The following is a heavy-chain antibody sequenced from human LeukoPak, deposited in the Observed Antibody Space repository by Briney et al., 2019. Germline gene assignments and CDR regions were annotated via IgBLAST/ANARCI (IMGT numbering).Heavy chain of an antibody. J-gene: IGHJ4*02. V-gene: IGHV1-2*02. Sequence: ASVKVSCKASGYTFTGYYMHWVRQAPGQGLEWMGWINPNSGGTNYAQKLQGRVTMTTDTSTSTAYMELRSLRSDDTAVYYCARAATPITMVRGVIDYWGQGTLVTVSS. CDR3: ARAATPITMVRGVIDY. D-gene: IGHD3-10*01. CDR2: INPNSGGT. CDR1: GYTFTGYY.